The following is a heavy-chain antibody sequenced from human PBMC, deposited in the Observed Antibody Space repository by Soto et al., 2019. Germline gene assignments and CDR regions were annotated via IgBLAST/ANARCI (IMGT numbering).Heavy chain of an antibody. D-gene: IGHD6-6*01. V-gene: IGHV1-69*04. Sequence: QVHLVQSGAEVKKAGSSEKVSCKTSGGTISTYAISWVRQAPGQGLEWRGKIIPVLGVSDYAQKFQGRLSITADKALATAYRELSSLTSEATAVYYCARGGQQVVSFDYWGQGTLVSVSS. CDR3: ARGGQQVVSFDY. CDR1: GGTISTYA. J-gene: IGHJ4*02. CDR2: IIPVLGVS.